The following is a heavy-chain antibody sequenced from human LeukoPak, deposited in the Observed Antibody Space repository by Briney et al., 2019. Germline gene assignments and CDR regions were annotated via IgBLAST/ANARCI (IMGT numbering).Heavy chain of an antibody. CDR3: ARGGRDGYNLPGYFDY. J-gene: IGHJ4*02. CDR1: GYTFTGYY. V-gene: IGHV1-2*02. D-gene: IGHD5-24*01. CDR2: INPNSGGT. Sequence: ASVKVSCKASGYTFTGYYMHWVRQAPGQGPEWMGWINPNSGGTNYAQKFQGRVTMTRDTSISTAYMELSRLRSDDTAVYYCARGGRDGYNLPGYFDYWGQGTLVTVSS.